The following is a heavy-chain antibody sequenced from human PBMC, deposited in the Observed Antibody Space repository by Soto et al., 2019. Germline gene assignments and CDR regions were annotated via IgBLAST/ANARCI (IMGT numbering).Heavy chain of an antibody. Sequence: EVQLVESGGGLVQPGGSLRLSCAASGFTFSSYWMLWVRQAPGKELVWVSRINSDGSSTTYADSVKGRFTLSRDNAKNTLYLQMNSLRAEDTAVYYCVRGAWTATRPDYWGQGTLVTVSS. V-gene: IGHV3-74*01. CDR1: GFTFSSYW. D-gene: IGHD2-2*01. J-gene: IGHJ4*02. CDR3: VRGAWTATRPDY. CDR2: INSDGSST.